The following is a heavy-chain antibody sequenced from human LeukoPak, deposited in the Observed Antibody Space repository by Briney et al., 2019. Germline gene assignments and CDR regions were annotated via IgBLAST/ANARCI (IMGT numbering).Heavy chain of an antibody. V-gene: IGHV3-21*01. CDR1: GFTFGSCS. J-gene: IGHJ4*02. CDR3: ARGKYGYSYFEY. Sequence: GGSLRLSCAASGFTFGSCSINWVRQAPGKGLEWVSSISSSSTYINYADSVKGRFTISRDNAKNSLYLQMNSLRAEDTAVYYCARGKYGYSYFEYWGQGTLVTVSS. D-gene: IGHD5-18*01. CDR2: ISSSSTYI.